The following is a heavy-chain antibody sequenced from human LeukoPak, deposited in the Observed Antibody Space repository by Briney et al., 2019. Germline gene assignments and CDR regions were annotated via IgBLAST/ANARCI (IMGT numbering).Heavy chain of an antibody. CDR1: GFTFSNYY. CDR3: ARDLPQRYCSDTSCYLDAFDI. J-gene: IGHJ3*02. V-gene: IGHV3-11*01. Sequence: PGGSLRLSCAASGFTFSNYYMSWIRQAPGKGLEWVSYISFSGTIIYYTDSVEGRFTISRDNAKNSRYLQMNSLRAEDTAVYYCARDLPQRYCSDTSCYLDAFDIWGQGTMVTVSS. CDR2: ISFSGTII. D-gene: IGHD2-2*01.